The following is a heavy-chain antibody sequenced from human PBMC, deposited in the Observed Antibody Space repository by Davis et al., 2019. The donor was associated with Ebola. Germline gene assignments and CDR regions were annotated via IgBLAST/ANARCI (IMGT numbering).Heavy chain of an antibody. CDR2: INSDGSST. CDR1: GFTFSSYW. J-gene: IGHJ6*02. D-gene: IGHD1-26*01. V-gene: IGHV3-74*01. Sequence: GESLKISCAASGFTFSSYWMHWVRQAPGKGLVWVSRINSDGSSTSYADSVKGRFTISRDNAKNTLYLQMNSLRAEDTAVYYCARNPGGANVMDVWGQGTTVTVSS. CDR3: ARNPGGANVMDV.